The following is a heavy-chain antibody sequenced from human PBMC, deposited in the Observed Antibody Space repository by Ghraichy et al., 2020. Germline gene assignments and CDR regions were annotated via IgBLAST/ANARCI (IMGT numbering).Heavy chain of an antibody. Sequence: ASVKVSCKASGYTFTSYGISWVRQAPGQGLEWMGWISAYNGNTNYAQKLQGRVTMTTDTSTSTAYMELRSLRSDDTAVYYCARDYPTAIRYSSGWYRLSAFDIWGQGTMVTVSS. CDR3: ARDYPTAIRYSSGWYRLSAFDI. CDR1: GYTFTSYG. J-gene: IGHJ3*02. D-gene: IGHD6-19*01. V-gene: IGHV1-18*04. CDR2: ISAYNGNT.